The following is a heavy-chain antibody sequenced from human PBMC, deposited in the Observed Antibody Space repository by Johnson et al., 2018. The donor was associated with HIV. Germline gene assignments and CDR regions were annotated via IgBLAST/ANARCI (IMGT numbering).Heavy chain of an antibody. CDR1: GFTFSSYG. Sequence: QVHLVESGGGVVQPGRSLRLSCTASGFTFSSYGMHWVRQAPGKGLEWVAVIWYDGSNKYYSDSVKGRFTISRDNSKNTLYLQMNSLRAEDTAVYYCARVPRKGFRPDAFDIWGQGTVVTVSS. CDR2: IWYDGSNK. J-gene: IGHJ3*02. D-gene: IGHD3-3*01. CDR3: ARVPRKGFRPDAFDI. V-gene: IGHV3-33*01.